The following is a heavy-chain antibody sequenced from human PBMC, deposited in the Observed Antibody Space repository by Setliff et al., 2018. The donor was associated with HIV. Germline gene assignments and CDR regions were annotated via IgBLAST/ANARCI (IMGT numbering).Heavy chain of an antibody. Sequence: WASVKVSCKASGYTFTSYGISWVRQAPGQGLEWMGWISAYNGNTNYAQKLQGRVTMTTDTSTSTAYMELRSLRSDDTAVYYCARTDYDSGKSVLDSWGQGTLVTVSS. CDR1: GYTFTSYG. J-gene: IGHJ5*01. V-gene: IGHV1-18*01. CDR3: ARTDYDSGKSVLDS. CDR2: ISAYNGNT. D-gene: IGHD3-10*01.